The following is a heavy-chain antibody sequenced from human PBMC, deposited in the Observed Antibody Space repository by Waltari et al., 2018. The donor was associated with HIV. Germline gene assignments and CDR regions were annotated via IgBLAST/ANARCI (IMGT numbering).Heavy chain of an antibody. Sequence: QVQLVESGGGVVQPGRSLRLSCAASGFTFSNYAMHWVRQAPGNGLELLSIISYDGSNKYYADSVKGRFTISRDNSKITLYLQRNSLRAEDTAVYYCARDPSGYSYNYVLSPYFDYWGQGTLVTVSS. J-gene: IGHJ4*02. D-gene: IGHD5-18*01. V-gene: IGHV3-30*04. CDR2: ISYDGSNK. CDR3: ARDPSGYSYNYVLSPYFDY. CDR1: GFTFSNYA.